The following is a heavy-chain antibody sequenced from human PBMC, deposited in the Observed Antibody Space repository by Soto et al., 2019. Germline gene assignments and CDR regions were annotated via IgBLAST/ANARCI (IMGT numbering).Heavy chain of an antibody. D-gene: IGHD2-21*02. V-gene: IGHV3-30-3*01. CDR1: GFTFSSYA. Sequence: PGGSLRLSCAASGFTFSSYAMHWVRQAPGKGLEWVAVISYDGSNKYYADSVKGRFTISRDNSKNALYLQMNSLRAEDTAVYYCARDYCGGDCYAAFDIRAQRTMVTVSS. J-gene: IGHJ3*02. CDR2: ISYDGSNK. CDR3: ARDYCGGDCYAAFDI.